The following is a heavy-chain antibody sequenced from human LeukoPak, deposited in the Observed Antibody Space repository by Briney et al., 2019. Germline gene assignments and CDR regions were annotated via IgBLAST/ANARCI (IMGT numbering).Heavy chain of an antibody. D-gene: IGHD3-10*01. CDR2: IYYSGST. Sequence: PSETLSLTCTVSGGSISSYYWNWIRQPPGKGLEWIGSIYYSGSTYYNPSLKSRVTISVDTSKNQFSLKLSSVTAADTAVYYCARQLWFGELSYFDYWGQGTLVTVSS. CDR1: GGSISSYY. CDR3: ARQLWFGELSYFDY. V-gene: IGHV4-59*05. J-gene: IGHJ4*02.